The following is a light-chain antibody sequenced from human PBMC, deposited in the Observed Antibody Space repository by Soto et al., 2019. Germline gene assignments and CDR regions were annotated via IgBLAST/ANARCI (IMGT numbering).Light chain of an antibody. CDR2: VAS. Sequence: DIQMTQSPSSLPASVGDRVTITCWASQTIRNYLNWYQQKPGEAPKLLIYVASRLESGLPSRFSGSGGGTEFTLTISSLQPEDFATYYCQQSYSDPRTFGPGTKVEIK. CDR1: QTIRNY. J-gene: IGKJ3*01. CDR3: QQSYSDPRT. V-gene: IGKV1-39*01.